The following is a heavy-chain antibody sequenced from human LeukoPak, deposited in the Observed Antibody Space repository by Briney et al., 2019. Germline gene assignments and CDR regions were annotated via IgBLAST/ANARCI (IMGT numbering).Heavy chain of an antibody. J-gene: IGHJ4*02. CDR2: ISHTGST. CDR1: GGSFSSTSYY. V-gene: IGHV4-39*01. Sequence: SETLSLTCTVPGGSFSSTSYYWAWIRQPPGKGLVWIGSISHTGSTYYNPSLKSRVTISVDTSKNQFSLRLSSVTAADTAVHYCARLTFYYDGSGYYFDYWGQGTLVTVSS. CDR3: ARLTFYYDGSGYYFDY. D-gene: IGHD3-22*01.